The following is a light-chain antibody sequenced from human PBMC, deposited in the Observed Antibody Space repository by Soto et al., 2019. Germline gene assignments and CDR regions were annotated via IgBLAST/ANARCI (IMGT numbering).Light chain of an antibody. V-gene: IGLV1-47*01. CDR3: ASWDDSLSGPWV. CDR1: SSNIGSNY. J-gene: IGLJ3*02. Sequence: QSVLTQPPSASGTPGQRVTISCSGSSSNIGSNYVYWYQQLPGTAPKLLIYRNNQRPSGVPDRFSGSKSGTSASLAISGLRYEGEADYYCASWDDSLSGPWVFGGGTKLTVL. CDR2: RNN.